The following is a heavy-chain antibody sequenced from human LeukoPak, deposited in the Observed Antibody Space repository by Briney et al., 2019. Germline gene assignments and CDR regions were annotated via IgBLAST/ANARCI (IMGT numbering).Heavy chain of an antibody. V-gene: IGHV4-59*01. Sequence: SETLSLTCTVSGGSISSYYWSWIRQPPGKGLEWIGYIYYSGSTNYNPSLESRVTISVVTSKNQFSLKLSSVTAADTAVYYCARVALGMVRGVDVWGQGTTVTVSS. CDR1: GGSISSYY. CDR2: IYYSGST. J-gene: IGHJ6*02. D-gene: IGHD3-10*01. CDR3: ARVALGMVRGVDV.